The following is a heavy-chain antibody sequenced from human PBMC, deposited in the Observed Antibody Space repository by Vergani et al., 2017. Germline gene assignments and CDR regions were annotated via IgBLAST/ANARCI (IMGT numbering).Heavy chain of an antibody. CDR1: GFTFSSYA. J-gene: IGHJ3*02. CDR2: ISYDGSNK. D-gene: IGHD3-22*01. V-gene: IGHV3-30*01. Sequence: QVQLVESGGGVVQPGRSLRLSCAASGFTFSSYAMHWVRQAPGKGLEWVAVISYDGSNKYYADSVKGRFTISRDNSKNTLYLQMNSLRAEDTAVYYCARALRDYYDSSGYSAFDIWGQGTMVTVSS. CDR3: ARALRDYYDSSGYSAFDI.